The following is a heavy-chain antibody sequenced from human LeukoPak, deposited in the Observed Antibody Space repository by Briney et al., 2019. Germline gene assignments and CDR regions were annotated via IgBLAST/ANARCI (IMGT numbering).Heavy chain of an antibody. CDR1: GFTFSSYG. J-gene: IGHJ3*02. V-gene: IGHV3-30*02. CDR3: AKGLVGVRGAFDI. CDR2: IRYDGSNK. Sequence: GGSLRLSCAASGFTFSSYGMHWVRQAPGKGLEWVAFIRYDGSNKYYADSVKGRFTISRDNSKNTRYLQMNSLRAEDTAVYYCAKGLVGVRGAFDIWGQGTMVTVSS. D-gene: IGHD1-26*01.